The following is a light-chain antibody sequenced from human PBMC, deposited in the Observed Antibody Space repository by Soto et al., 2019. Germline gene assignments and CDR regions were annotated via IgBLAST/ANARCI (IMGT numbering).Light chain of an antibody. V-gene: IGKV1-27*01. CDR3: QHSKTNSLPIT. Sequence: DIQMTQSPSSLSASVGDRVTITCRASQVISNYLAWYQQKPGKVPKLLIYAASTLQSGVPSRFSGSGSGTDFTLTISSLQPEDFATYYCQHSKTNSLPITFGQGTRLEI. CDR2: AAS. J-gene: IGKJ5*01. CDR1: QVISNY.